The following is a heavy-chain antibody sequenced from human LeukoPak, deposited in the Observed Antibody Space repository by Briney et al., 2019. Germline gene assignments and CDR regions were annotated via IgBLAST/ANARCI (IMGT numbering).Heavy chain of an antibody. CDR1: GYTFTGYY. CDR3: ARDATHSGSYYYYYYMDV. V-gene: IGHV1-2*02. Sequence: ASVKVSCKASGYTFTGYYMHWVRQAPGQGLEWMGWINPNSGGTNYAQKLQGRVTMATDTSTSTAYMELRSLRSDDTAFYYCARDATHSGSYYYYYYMDVWGKGITVTVSS. J-gene: IGHJ6*03. CDR2: INPNSGGT. D-gene: IGHD1-26*01.